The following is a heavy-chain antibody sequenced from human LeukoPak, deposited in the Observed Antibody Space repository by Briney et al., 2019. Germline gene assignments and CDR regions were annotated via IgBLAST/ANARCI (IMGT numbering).Heavy chain of an antibody. V-gene: IGHV1-69*13. CDR2: IIPIFGTA. CDR3: ARAGYCGGDCYSDY. J-gene: IGHJ4*02. Sequence: SVKVSCKASGGTFSSYAISWVRQAPGQGLEWMGGIIPIFGTANYAQKFQGRVTMTPDESTSTAYMELSSLRSEDTAVYYCARAGYCGGDCYSDYWGQGTLVTVSS. D-gene: IGHD2-21*01. CDR1: GGTFSSYA.